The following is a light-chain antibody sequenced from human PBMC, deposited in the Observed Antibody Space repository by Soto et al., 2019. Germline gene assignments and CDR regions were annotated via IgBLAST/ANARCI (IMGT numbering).Light chain of an antibody. CDR3: HQHGSSPLT. CDR1: QSVSSSY. V-gene: IGKV3-20*01. J-gene: IGKJ4*01. CDR2: GAS. Sequence: EIVLTQSPGTLSLSPEERATLSCRASQSVSSSYLAWYQQKPGQAPRLLIYGASSRATGIPARFSGSGSGTDFALTISRLEPEDFAVYYCHQHGSSPLTFGGGTKVEIK.